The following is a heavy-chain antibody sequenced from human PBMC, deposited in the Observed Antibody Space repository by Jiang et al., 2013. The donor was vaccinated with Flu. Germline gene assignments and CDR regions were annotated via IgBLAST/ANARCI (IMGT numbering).Heavy chain of an antibody. V-gene: IGHV1-2*02. CDR1: GYTFTGYY. CDR2: FNPNSGDT. D-gene: IGHD3-22*01. J-gene: IGHJ5*02. CDR3: AREDKNYYDSSGYGWFDP. Sequence: QLLESGAEVKQPGASVKVSCKASGYTFTGYYIHWVRQAPGQGLEWMGWFNPNSGDTHYAQKFQGRVTMTGDTSITTAHMELSRLRSDDTAVYYCAREDKNYYDSSGYGWFDPWGQGTLVTVSS.